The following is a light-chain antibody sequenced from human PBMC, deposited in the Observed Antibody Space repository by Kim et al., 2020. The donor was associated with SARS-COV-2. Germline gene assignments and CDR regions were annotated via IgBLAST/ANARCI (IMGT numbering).Light chain of an antibody. CDR3: KQYNSYWT. CDR2: KAS. V-gene: IGKV1-5*03. J-gene: IGKJ1*01. Sequence: DIQMTQSPSTLSASVGDRVTITCRASQSISNWLAWYQQKPGKAPKLLIYKASTLESGVPSRFSGSGSGTEFTLTINSLQPDDFATYYCKQYNSYWTFGQGTKVDIK. CDR1: QSISNW.